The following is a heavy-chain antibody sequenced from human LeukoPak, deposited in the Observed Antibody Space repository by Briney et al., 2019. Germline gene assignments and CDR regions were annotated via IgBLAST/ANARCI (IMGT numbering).Heavy chain of an antibody. J-gene: IGHJ5*02. V-gene: IGHV4-34*01. CDR1: GGSFSGYY. D-gene: IGHD3-10*01. Sequence: PSETLSLTCAVYGGSFSGYYWSWIRQPPGKGLEWIGEINHSGSTNYNPSLKSRVTISVDTSKNQFSLKLSSVTAADTAVYYCARGHYYGSGSYYNVRSSNWFDPWGQGTLVTVSS. CDR2: INHSGST. CDR3: ARGHYYGSGSYYNVRSSNWFDP.